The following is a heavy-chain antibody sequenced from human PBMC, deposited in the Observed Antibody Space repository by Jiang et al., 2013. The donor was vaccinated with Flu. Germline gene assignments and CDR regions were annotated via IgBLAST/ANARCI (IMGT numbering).Heavy chain of an antibody. CDR3: ATGAGIEYFHH. J-gene: IGHJ1*01. D-gene: IGHD6-19*01. CDR1: SDSIAYGHY. V-gene: IGHV4-38-2*01. Sequence: GLVKPSETLSLTCDVSSDSIAYGHYRGWIRQPPGKGLEWIGSFYHSGSTYYNPSLKSRVTISLDTSKTQLSLKLTSVTAADTAVYYCATGAGIEYFHHWGQGTLVTVSS. CDR2: FYHSGST.